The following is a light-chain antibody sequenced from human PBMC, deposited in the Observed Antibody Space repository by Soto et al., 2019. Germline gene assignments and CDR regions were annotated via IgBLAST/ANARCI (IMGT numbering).Light chain of an antibody. V-gene: IGLV1-40*01. CDR2: GNT. CDR1: RSNIGAGYD. J-gene: IGLJ1*01. Sequence: LTQPPSVSGAPGQRVTISCTGSRSNIGAGYDVHWYQQLPGTAPKLLINGNTNRPSGVPDRFSGSRSGTSASLAITGLQAEDEADYYCSSYSSSSTRYVFGTGTKVTV. CDR3: SSYSSSSTRYV.